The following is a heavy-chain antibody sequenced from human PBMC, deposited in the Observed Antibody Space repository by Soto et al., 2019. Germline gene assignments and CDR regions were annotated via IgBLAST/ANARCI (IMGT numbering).Heavy chain of an antibody. V-gene: IGHV1-46*01. Sequence: GGGDGITSDYRHWLRQAKKKGLERMGIINPSGGSTSYAQKFQGRVTMTRDTSTSTVYMELSSLRSEDTAVYYCASNGYSGYAGYYYYGMDVWGQGTTVTVSS. CDR1: GDGITSDY. D-gene: IGHD5-12*01. J-gene: IGHJ6*02. CDR2: INPSGGST. CDR3: ASNGYSGYAGYYYYGMDV.